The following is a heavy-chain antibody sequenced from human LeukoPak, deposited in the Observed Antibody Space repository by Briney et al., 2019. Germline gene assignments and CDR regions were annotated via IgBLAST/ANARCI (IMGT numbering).Heavy chain of an antibody. CDR3: ATHSTITMVRGARDY. D-gene: IGHD3-10*01. CDR1: GFTFSSYA. J-gene: IGHJ4*02. Sequence: PGGSLRLSCAASGFTFSSYAMHWVRQAPGKGLEWVAVISYDGSNKYYADSVKGRFTISRDNSKNTLYLQMNSLRAEDTAVYYCATHSTITMVRGARDYWGQGTLVTVSS. CDR2: ISYDGSNK. V-gene: IGHV3-30-3*01.